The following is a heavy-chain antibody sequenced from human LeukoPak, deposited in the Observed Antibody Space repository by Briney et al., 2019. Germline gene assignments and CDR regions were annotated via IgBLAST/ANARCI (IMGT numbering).Heavy chain of an antibody. D-gene: IGHD1-26*01. V-gene: IGHV3-74*03. CDR3: ARDPLLWELPSDY. J-gene: IGHJ4*02. Sequence: GGSLRLSCAASGFTFSTFWMHWVRQAPGKGLMWVSQINNDGSDTKYADSVKGRFTISRDNAKNTLYLQMNSLRAEDTAVYYCARDPLLWELPSDYWGQGTLVTVSP. CDR2: INNDGSDT. CDR1: GFTFSTFW.